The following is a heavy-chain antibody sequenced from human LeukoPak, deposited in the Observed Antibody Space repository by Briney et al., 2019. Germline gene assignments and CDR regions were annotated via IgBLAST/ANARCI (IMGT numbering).Heavy chain of an antibody. J-gene: IGHJ4*02. CDR2: MYYSGST. D-gene: IGHD3-16*01. V-gene: IGHV4-39*07. CDR3: ARARERGYFDC. Sequence: KSSETLSLTCTVSGGSISSSGLYWGWIRQPPGKGLEWIGRMYYSGSTDYNPSLKSRVTISVDTSKSQFSLKLRSVTAADTAVYYCARARERGYFDCWGQGTLVIVSS. CDR1: GGSISSSGLY.